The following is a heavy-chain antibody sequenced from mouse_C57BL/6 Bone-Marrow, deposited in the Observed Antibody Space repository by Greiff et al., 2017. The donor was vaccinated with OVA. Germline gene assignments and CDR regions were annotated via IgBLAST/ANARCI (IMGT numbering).Heavy chain of an antibody. CDR3: ARSWFAD. Sequence: QVQLQQSGAELVMPGASVKLSCKASGYTFTSYWMHWVKQRPGQGLEWIGEIDPSDSYTNYNQKFKGKSTLTVDKSSSTAYMQLSSLTSEDSAVYYCARSWFADWGQGTLVTVSA. V-gene: IGHV1-69*01. J-gene: IGHJ3*01. CDR2: IDPSDSYT. CDR1: GYTFTSYW.